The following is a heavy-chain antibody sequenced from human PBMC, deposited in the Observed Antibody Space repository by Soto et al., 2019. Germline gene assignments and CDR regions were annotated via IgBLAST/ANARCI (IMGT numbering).Heavy chain of an antibody. Sequence: GGSLRLSCAVSGVTVSSNPMSWVRQAPGKGLEWVSAISGSGGSTYYADSVKGRFTISRDNSKNTLYLQMNSLRAEDTAVYYCAKDGYYYDSSGYYPWWGQGTLVTVSS. CDR2: ISGSGGST. D-gene: IGHD3-22*01. CDR3: AKDGYYYDSSGYYPW. CDR1: GVTVSSNP. V-gene: IGHV3-23*01. J-gene: IGHJ4*02.